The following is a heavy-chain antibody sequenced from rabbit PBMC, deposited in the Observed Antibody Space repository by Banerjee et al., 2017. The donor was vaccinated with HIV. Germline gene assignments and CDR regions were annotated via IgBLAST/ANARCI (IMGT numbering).Heavy chain of an antibody. CDR1: GIDFSSYG. J-gene: IGHJ4*01. CDR3: ARNAGYAGYGYAYYFDL. V-gene: IGHV1S47*01. CDR2: IYPDYGST. D-gene: IGHD6-1*01. Sequence: QEQLVESGGGLVTLGGSLKLSCKASGIDFSSYGISWVRQAPGKGLEWIAYIYPDYGSTDYASWVNARFTISLDNAQNTVFLQMTSLTAADTATYFCARNAGYAGYGYAYYFDLWGPGTLFTVS.